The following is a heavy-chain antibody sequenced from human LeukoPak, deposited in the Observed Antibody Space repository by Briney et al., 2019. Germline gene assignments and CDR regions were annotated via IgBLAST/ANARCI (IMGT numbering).Heavy chain of an antibody. CDR2: ISSSGGTI. D-gene: IGHD3-22*01. Sequence: PGGSLRLSCAASGFTFSSYEMNWVRQAPGKGLEWVSYISSSGGTIYYADSVKGRFTISRDNAKNSLYLQMNSLRAEDTAVYYCARGGRITMIVVVITKAFDIWGQGTMVTVSS. V-gene: IGHV3-48*03. CDR1: GFTFSSYE. J-gene: IGHJ3*02. CDR3: ARGGRITMIVVVITKAFDI.